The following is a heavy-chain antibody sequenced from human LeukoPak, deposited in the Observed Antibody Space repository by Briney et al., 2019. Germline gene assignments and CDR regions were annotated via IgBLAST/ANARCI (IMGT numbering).Heavy chain of an antibody. V-gene: IGHV4-4*02. Sequence: PSETLSHTCAVSGGSISSSNWWSWVRQPPGKGLEWIGEIYHSGSTNYNPSLKSRVTISVDKSKNQFSLKLSSVTAADTAVYYCARDLRRLRFLEWLSNGMDVWGQGTTVTVSS. CDR1: GGSISSSNW. CDR2: IYHSGST. CDR3: ARDLRRLRFLEWLSNGMDV. D-gene: IGHD3-3*01. J-gene: IGHJ6*02.